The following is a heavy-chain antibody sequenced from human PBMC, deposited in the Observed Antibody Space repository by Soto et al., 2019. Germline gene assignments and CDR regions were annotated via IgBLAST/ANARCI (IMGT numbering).Heavy chain of an antibody. J-gene: IGHJ6*02. D-gene: IGHD3-3*01. V-gene: IGHV3-23*01. CDR1: GFTFSSYA. Sequence: GGSLRLSCAASGFTFSSYAMSWVRQAPGKGLEWVSAISGSGGSTYYADSVKGRFTISRDNSKNTLYLQMNSLRAEDTAVYYCAKSRITIFGVVPYYYGMDVWGQGTTVTVS. CDR2: ISGSGGST. CDR3: AKSRITIFGVVPYYYGMDV.